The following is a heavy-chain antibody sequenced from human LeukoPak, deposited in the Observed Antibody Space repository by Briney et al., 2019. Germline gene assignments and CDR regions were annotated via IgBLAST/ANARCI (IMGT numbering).Heavy chain of an antibody. CDR2: IYYSETT. CDR3: ARHYPRWLFDF. D-gene: IGHD3-9*01. CDR1: VGSISTYY. J-gene: IGHJ4*02. V-gene: IGHV4-59*08. Sequence: SETLSLTCSVSVGSISTYYWSWIPQPPGKGLEWIGYIYYSETTNYNPSLKSRVTMSVDTSKNQFSLKLSSVTAADTAVYYCARHYPRWLFDFWGQGTLVSVSS.